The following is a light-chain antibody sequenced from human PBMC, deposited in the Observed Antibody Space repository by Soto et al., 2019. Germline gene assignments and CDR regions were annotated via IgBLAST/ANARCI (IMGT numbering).Light chain of an antibody. CDR3: IQGTHWPPT. J-gene: IGKJ1*01. V-gene: IGKV2-30*01. CDR1: ERLVYSDGNTN. Sequence: DVVMTQSPLSLPVTLGQPASISCRSSERLVYSDGNTNLNWYHQRPGQSPRRLIYQISNRDSGVPERFSGSGSGADFTLRISRVEAEDVGIYFCIQGTHWPPTFGQGTRVEVK. CDR2: QIS.